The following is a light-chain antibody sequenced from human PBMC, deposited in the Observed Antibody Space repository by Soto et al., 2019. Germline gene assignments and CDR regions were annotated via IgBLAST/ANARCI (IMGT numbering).Light chain of an antibody. CDR1: QSVSSSY. CDR2: GAS. Sequence: EIVLTQSPGTLSLSPGERATLSCRASQSVSSSYLAWYQQKPGQAPRLLIYGASSRATGMPDRFSGSGSGTDITLTISRPEPEDFAVYYCQQYGSSLPWTFGQGTKVEIK. J-gene: IGKJ1*01. CDR3: QQYGSSLPWT. V-gene: IGKV3-20*01.